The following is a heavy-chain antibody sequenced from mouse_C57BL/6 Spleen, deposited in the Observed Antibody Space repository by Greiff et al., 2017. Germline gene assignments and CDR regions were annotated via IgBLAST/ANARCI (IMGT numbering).Heavy chain of an antibody. Sequence: QVQLKESGPGLVQPSQSLSITCTVSGFSLTSYGVHWVRQSPGKGLEWLGVIWSGGSTDYNAAFISRLSISKDNSKSQVFFKMNSLQADDTARYYCARPPWDYYAMDYWGQGTSVTVSS. D-gene: IGHD4-1*01. CDR3: ARPPWDYYAMDY. V-gene: IGHV2-2*01. CDR1: GFSLTSYG. CDR2: IWSGGST. J-gene: IGHJ4*01.